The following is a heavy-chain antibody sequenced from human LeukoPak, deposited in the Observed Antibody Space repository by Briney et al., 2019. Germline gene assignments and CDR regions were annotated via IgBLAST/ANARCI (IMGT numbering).Heavy chain of an antibody. D-gene: IGHD2-2*01. Sequence: ASVKVSCKASGYTFTSYGISWVRQAPGQGLEWMGWISAYNGNTNYAQKLQGRVTMTTDTSTSTAYMELRSLRSDDTAVYYCARAQYCGSTSWCDWFDPWGQGTLVTVSS. CDR1: GYTFTSYG. CDR3: ARAQYCGSTSWCDWFDP. J-gene: IGHJ5*02. V-gene: IGHV1-18*04. CDR2: ISAYNGNT.